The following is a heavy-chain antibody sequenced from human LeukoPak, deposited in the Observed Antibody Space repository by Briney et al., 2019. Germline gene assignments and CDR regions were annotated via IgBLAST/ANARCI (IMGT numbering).Heavy chain of an antibody. CDR2: IIGSGDVS. CDR1: GFTFSNYA. D-gene: IGHD6-25*01. Sequence: PGGSLRLSCSASGFTFSNYAMSWVRQAPGKGLEWVSGIIGSGDVSFYADSVKGRFTISRDNSKDTLYLQMNSLRAEDTAVYYCARESGTWFDPWGQGTLVTVSS. J-gene: IGHJ5*02. CDR3: ARESGTWFDP. V-gene: IGHV3-23*01.